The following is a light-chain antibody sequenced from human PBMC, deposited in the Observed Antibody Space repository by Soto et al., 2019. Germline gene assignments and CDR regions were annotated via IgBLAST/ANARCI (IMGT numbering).Light chain of an antibody. CDR3: QQYVSSPRT. CDR1: QTVYNGY. J-gene: IGKJ1*01. CDR2: GAY. V-gene: IGKV3-20*01. Sequence: ENVLTQSPGTPSLSPGERATLSRRSSQTVYNGYLAWYQQKPGQAPRLLIYGAYSRATGITDRFSGSGSGTDFTLTISRLEPEDFAVYYCQQYVSSPRTVGQGTKVEIK.